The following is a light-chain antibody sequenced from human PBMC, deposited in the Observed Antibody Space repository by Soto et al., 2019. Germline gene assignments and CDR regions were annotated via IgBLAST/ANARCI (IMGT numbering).Light chain of an antibody. CDR3: NSYAGSNNFV. CDR1: SSDVGSYNY. J-gene: IGLJ1*01. Sequence: QSALTQPASVSGSPGQSITISCTGSSSDVGSYNYVSWYQHHSGKPPKLIIYEVSNRPSGVPHRFSGSKSGNTASLTVSGLQAEDEAEYYCNSYAGSNNFVFGTGTKLTVL. CDR2: EVS. V-gene: IGLV2-8*01.